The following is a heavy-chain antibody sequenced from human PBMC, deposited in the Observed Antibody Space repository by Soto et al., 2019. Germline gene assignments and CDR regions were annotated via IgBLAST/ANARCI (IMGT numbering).Heavy chain of an antibody. J-gene: IGHJ3*02. D-gene: IGHD3-16*02. Sequence: QVQLQESGPGLVKPSETLSLTCGVSGGSVSSSNWWSWVRQPPGKGLEWIGEIFHSGSTNYNPSLKSRVTMSLDKTKNQFSLKLGPVTAADTAVYYCARPLLLGGVSVRAFTIWGQGTTVTVSS. V-gene: IGHV4-4*02. CDR2: IFHSGST. CDR3: ARPLLLGGVSVRAFTI. CDR1: GGSVSSSNW.